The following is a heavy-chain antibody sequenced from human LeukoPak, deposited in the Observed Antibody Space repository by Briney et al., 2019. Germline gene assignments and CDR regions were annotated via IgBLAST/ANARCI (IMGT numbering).Heavy chain of an antibody. V-gene: IGHV3-23*01. J-gene: IGHJ5*02. Sequence: PGGSLRLSCAASGFTFSSYAMSWVRQAPGKGLEWVSAISGSGGSTYYADSVKGRFTISRDNSKNTLYLQMNSLRAENTAVYYCAKDSYRSGWRWFDPWGQGTLVTVSS. D-gene: IGHD6-19*01. CDR1: GFTFSSYA. CDR3: AKDSYRSGWRWFDP. CDR2: ISGSGGST.